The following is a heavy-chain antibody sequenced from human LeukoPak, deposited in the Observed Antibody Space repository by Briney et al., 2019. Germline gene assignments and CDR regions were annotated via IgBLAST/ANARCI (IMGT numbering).Heavy chain of an antibody. CDR2: IYTSGST. J-gene: IGHJ4*02. CDR1: CGSISSGSYY. V-gene: IGHV4-61*02. CDR3: ARFTSLVDY. Sequence: PSETLSLTCTVSCGSISSGSYYWSWIRQPAGKGLEWIGRIYTSGSTNYNPSLKSRVTISVDTSKNQFSLKLSSVTAADTAVYYCARFTSLVDYWGQGTLVTVSS. D-gene: IGHD2-2*01.